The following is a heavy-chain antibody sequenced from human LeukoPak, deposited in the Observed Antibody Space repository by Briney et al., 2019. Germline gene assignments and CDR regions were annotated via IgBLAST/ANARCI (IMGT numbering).Heavy chain of an antibody. J-gene: IGHJ5*02. Sequence: PSETLSLTCTVSGGSLSSHYWSRIRQPPGKGLEWIGYIYHTGSPKYNPSLRGRVTISVDTSKNQISLKLSSVTAADTAVYYCAKELYYQGSGVLFDPWGQGTQVTVSS. V-gene: IGHV4-59*11. D-gene: IGHD3-10*01. CDR1: GGSLSSHY. CDR3: AKELYYQGSGVLFDP. CDR2: IYHTGSP.